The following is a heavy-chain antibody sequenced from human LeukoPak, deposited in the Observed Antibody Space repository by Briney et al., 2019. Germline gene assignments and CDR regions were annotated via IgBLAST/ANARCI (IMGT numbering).Heavy chain of an antibody. Sequence: GGSLRLSCAASGFTFSNYAMSWVRQAPGKGLEWVSTISGSGGTTYYAESVKGRFTTSRDNSKNTLFLQMNSLRAEDTAVYYCAKIYSRYFDYWGQGTLVTVSS. V-gene: IGHV3-23*01. CDR2: ISGSGGTT. CDR1: GFTFSNYA. J-gene: IGHJ4*02. D-gene: IGHD5-18*01. CDR3: AKIYSRYFDY.